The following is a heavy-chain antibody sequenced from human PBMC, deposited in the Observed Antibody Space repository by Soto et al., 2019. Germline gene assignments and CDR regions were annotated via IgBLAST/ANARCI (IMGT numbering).Heavy chain of an antibody. CDR2: INHSGST. CDR1: GGSISGGVGGLYF. V-gene: IGHV4-34*01. CDR3: ARAGPKNRDGYNYPIDY. D-gene: IGHD5-12*01. Sequence: SETLSLTCTVSGGSISGGVGGLYFWSWIRQPPGKGLEWIGEINHSGSTNYNPSLKSRVTISVDTSKNQFSLKLSSVTAADTAVYYCARAGPKNRDGYNYPIDYWGQGTLVTVSS. J-gene: IGHJ4*02.